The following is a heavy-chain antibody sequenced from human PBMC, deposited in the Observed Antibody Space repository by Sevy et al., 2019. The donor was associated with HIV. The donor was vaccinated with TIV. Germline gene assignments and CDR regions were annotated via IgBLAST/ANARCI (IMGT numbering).Heavy chain of an antibody. J-gene: IGHJ4*02. CDR1: GYTFTGYF. CDR2: INPNSGDT. CDR3: ARDMELVNEGTQEFYY. V-gene: IGHV1-2*02. D-gene: IGHD1-7*01. Sequence: ASVKVSCKASGYTFTGYFMHWVRQAPGQGLEWMGWINPNSGDTNYAQKFQDRVTMTRDTSINTAYMELSRLRSDETALYYCARDMELVNEGTQEFYYWGQGTLVTVSS.